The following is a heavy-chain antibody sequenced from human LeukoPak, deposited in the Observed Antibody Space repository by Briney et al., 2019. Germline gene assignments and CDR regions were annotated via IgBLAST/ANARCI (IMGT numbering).Heavy chain of an antibody. CDR2: IYHSGST. D-gene: IGHD2-2*01. Sequence: SETLSLTCTVSGGSISSYYWSWIRQPPGKGLEWIGSIYHSGSTYNNPSLKSRVTISVDTSKNQFSLKLSSVTAADTAVYYCARGTKPYCSTVDQWGQGTLVTVSS. CDR3: ARGTKPYCSTVDQ. J-gene: IGHJ4*02. CDR1: GGSISSYY. V-gene: IGHV4-38-2*02.